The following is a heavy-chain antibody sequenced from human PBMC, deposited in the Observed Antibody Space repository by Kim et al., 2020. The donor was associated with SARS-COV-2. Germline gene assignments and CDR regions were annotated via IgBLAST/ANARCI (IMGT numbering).Heavy chain of an antibody. CDR3: ARVVVGATGSIDY. V-gene: IGHV1-46*01. Sequence: YEQKFQGRVTMTRDTSTSTVYMELSSLRSEDTAVYYCARVVVGATGSIDYWGQGTLVTVSS. D-gene: IGHD1-26*01. J-gene: IGHJ4*02.